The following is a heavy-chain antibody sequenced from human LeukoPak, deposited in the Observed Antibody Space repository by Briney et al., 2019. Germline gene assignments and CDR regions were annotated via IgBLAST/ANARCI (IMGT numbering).Heavy chain of an antibody. CDR1: GYTFTGYY. J-gene: IGHJ4*02. D-gene: IGHD3-16*02. Sequence: ASVKVSCKAFGYTFTGYYIHWVRQAPGQGLEWMGPISSNSGSTKYTQKFQGRVTVTRDTSVSTVYMELSRLTSDDTAVYYCARAKLGELSAVDYWGQGTLVTVSS. V-gene: IGHV1-2*06. CDR2: ISSNSGST. CDR3: ARAKLGELSAVDY.